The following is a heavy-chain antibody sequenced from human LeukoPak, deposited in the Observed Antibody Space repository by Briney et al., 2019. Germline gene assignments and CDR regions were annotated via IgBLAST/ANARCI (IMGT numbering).Heavy chain of an antibody. CDR3: ARGRRYCTSTSCYHWFDP. J-gene: IGHJ5*02. V-gene: IGHV1-2*02. CDR1: GYTFTAYY. CDR2: INPSGGST. Sequence: ASVKVSCKASGYTFTAYYMHWVRQAPGQGLEWMGIINPSGGSTSYAQKFQGRVTMTRDTSISTAYMELSRLRSDDTAVYYCARGRRYCTSTSCYHWFDPWGQGTLVTVSS. D-gene: IGHD2-2*01.